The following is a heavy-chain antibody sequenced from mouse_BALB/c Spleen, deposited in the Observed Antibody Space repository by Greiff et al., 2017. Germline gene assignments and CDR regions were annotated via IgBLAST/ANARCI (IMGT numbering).Heavy chain of an antibody. D-gene: IGHD1-1*01. CDR3: TREEGYYYGSFDY. CDR1: GYTFTSYY. Sequence: QVQLKQSGAELVKPGASVKLSCKASGYTFTSYYMYWVKQRPGQGLEWIGEINPSNGGTNFNEKFKSKATLTVDKSSSTAYMQLSSLTSEDSAVYYCTREEGYYYGSFDYWGQGTTLTVSS. J-gene: IGHJ2*01. CDR2: INPSNGGT. V-gene: IGHV1S81*02.